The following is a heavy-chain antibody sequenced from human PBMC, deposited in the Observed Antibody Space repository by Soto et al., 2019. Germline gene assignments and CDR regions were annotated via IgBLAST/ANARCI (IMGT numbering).Heavy chain of an antibody. Sequence: GGSLRLSCAASGFTFSSYAMTWVRQAPGKGLEWVSAISCSGVSTYYADSVKGRFTIARDNSKNTLYLQMNSLRAEDTAVYYCAKDLEWELPGYYFDYWGQGTLVTVSS. CDR3: AKDLEWELPGYYFDY. J-gene: IGHJ4*02. V-gene: IGHV3-23*01. D-gene: IGHD1-26*01. CDR2: ISCSGVST. CDR1: GFTFSSYA.